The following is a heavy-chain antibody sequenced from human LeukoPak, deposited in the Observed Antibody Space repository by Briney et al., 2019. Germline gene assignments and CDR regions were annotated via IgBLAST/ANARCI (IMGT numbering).Heavy chain of an antibody. Sequence: SETLSLICTVSGYSISSGYFWGWIRQPPGKGLEWIGSFYHSGSTYYNPSLKSRVTMSVDTSKNQFSLKLSSVTAADTAVYYCARGLVLNWFDPWGQGTLVTVSS. V-gene: IGHV4-38-2*02. J-gene: IGHJ5*02. CDR1: GYSISSGYF. D-gene: IGHD2/OR15-2a*01. CDR3: ARGLVLNWFDP. CDR2: FYHSGST.